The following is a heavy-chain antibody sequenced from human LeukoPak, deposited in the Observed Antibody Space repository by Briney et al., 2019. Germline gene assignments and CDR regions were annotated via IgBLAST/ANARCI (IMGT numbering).Heavy chain of an antibody. CDR1: GLTFSSYW. V-gene: IGHV3-7*03. D-gene: IGHD1-26*01. CDR3: AKSQWELVFDY. Sequence: GGSLRLSCAASGLTFSSYWMSWVRQAPGKGLEWVANIKQDGSEKYYVDSVKGRFTISRDNAKNSLYLQMNSLRAEDTAVYYCAKSQWELVFDYWGQGTLVTVSS. J-gene: IGHJ4*02. CDR2: IKQDGSEK.